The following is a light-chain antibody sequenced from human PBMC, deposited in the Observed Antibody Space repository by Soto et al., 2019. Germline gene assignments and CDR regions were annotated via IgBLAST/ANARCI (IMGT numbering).Light chain of an antibody. CDR1: SGDVGGYNY. CDR2: DVS. J-gene: IGLJ1*01. Sequence: QSVLTQPASVSGSPGQSITISCSGTSGDVGGYNYVSWYQQNPGTAPKLLIYDVSNRPSGVSHRFSGSKSGNTASLTISGLQAGDEADYYCSSYRSSRTYVFGTGTKVTVL. CDR3: SSYRSSRTYV. V-gene: IGLV2-14*01.